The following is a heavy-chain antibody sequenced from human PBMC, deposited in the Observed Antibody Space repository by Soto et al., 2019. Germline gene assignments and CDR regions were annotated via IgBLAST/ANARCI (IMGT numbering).Heavy chain of an antibody. CDR3: TRVGGYYDDYPNFDY. CDR2: IHYSGST. V-gene: IGHV4-59*01. J-gene: IGHJ4*02. Sequence: SETLSLTCTVSGGSIIGYYWSWIRQPPGKGLQWIGNIHYSGSTNYNPSLKSRVTISVVSPRNQVSLKLSSVTAADAAVYYCTRVGGYYDDYPNFDYWGQGTLVTVSS. CDR1: GGSIIGYY. D-gene: IGHD4-17*01.